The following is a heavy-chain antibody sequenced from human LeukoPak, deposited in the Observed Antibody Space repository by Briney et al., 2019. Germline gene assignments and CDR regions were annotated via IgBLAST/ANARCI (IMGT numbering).Heavy chain of an antibody. CDR3: ARAYSNWFDP. CDR1: GYSISSGYY. Sequence: SETLSLTCAVSGYSISSGYYWGWIRPPPGKGLEWLGSIYHSGRTYNNPSLKSQVTMTVDTSKNHVSLKLTSVTAADTAVYYCARAYSNWFDPWGQGTLVTVSS. J-gene: IGHJ5*02. D-gene: IGHD4-11*01. CDR2: IYHSGRT. V-gene: IGHV4-38-2*01.